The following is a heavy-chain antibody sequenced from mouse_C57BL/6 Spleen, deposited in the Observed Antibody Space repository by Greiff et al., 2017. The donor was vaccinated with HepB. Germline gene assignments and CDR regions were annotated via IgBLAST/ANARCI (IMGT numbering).Heavy chain of an antibody. Sequence: QVQLQQPGAELVMPGASVKLSCKASGYTFTSYWMHWVKQRPGQGLEWFGEIDPSDSYTNYNQKFKGKSTLTVDKSSSTAYMQRSSLTSEDSAVYYCARSESYSNYDAFDYWGQGTTLTVSS. D-gene: IGHD2-5*01. CDR2: IDPSDSYT. CDR3: ARSESYSNYDAFDY. J-gene: IGHJ2*01. V-gene: IGHV1-69*01. CDR1: GYTFTSYW.